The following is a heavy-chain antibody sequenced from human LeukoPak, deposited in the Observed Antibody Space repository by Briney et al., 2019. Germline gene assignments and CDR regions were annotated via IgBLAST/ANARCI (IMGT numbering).Heavy chain of an antibody. D-gene: IGHD2-15*01. CDR1: GGSISSGGYY. CDR3: ARAVGGKGDCSGGSCYGRPDKPKPRYYYYYYGMDV. V-gene: IGHV4-31*03. J-gene: IGHJ6*02. CDR2: IYYSGST. Sequence: PSQTLSLTCTVSGGSISSGGYYWSWIRQHPGKGLEWIGYIYYSGSTYYNPSLKSRVTISVDTSKNQFSLKLSSVTAADTAVYYCARAVGGKGDCSGGSCYGRPDKPKPRYYYYYYGMDVWGQGTTVTVSS.